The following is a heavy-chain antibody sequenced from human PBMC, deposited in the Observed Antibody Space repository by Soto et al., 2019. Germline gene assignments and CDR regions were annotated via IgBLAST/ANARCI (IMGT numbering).Heavy chain of an antibody. V-gene: IGHV5-51*01. CDR3: ARHANYDFWSGYSQYYYYYGMDV. J-gene: IGHJ6*02. CDR2: IYPGDSDT. D-gene: IGHD3-3*01. CDR1: GYSFTSYW. Sequence: GESLKISCKGFGYSFTSYWIGGVRQMPGKGLEWMGIIYPGDSDTRYSPSFQGQVTISADKSISTAYLQWSSLKASDTAMYYCARHANYDFWSGYSQYYYYYGMDVWGQGTTVTVSS.